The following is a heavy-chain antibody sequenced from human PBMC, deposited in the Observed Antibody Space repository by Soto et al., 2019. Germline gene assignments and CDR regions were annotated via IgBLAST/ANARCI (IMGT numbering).Heavy chain of an antibody. D-gene: IGHD6-19*01. CDR3: ASHVTWDTQQWRNYYFDY. V-gene: IGHV5-10-1*01. CDR1: GYSFTSHW. J-gene: IGHJ4*02. Sequence: PGESLKISCNGSGYSFTSHWISWVRQMPGKGLEWMGRIDPSDSYTNYSPSFQGHVTISADKSISTAYLQWSSLKASDTAMYYCASHVTWDTQQWRNYYFDYWGQGTLLTVSS. CDR2: IDPSDSYT.